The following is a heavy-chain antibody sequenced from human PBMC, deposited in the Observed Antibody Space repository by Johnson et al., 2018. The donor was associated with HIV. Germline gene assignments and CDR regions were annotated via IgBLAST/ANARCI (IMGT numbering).Heavy chain of an antibody. CDR3: AKDKFMFLDNPVDAFDV. D-gene: IGHD3/OR15-3a*01. Sequence: QVQLVESGGGVVQPGRSLRLSCAASGFTFSNYAMHWVRQAPGKGLEWVAVIWYNGSKKYYTDSVKGLSTISRDNSNNTLYLHMNSLRPDDTGVYYCAKDKFMFLDNPVDAFDVWGQGTMVTFSS. CDR1: GFTFSNYA. V-gene: IGHV3-33*06. J-gene: IGHJ3*01. CDR2: IWYNGSKK.